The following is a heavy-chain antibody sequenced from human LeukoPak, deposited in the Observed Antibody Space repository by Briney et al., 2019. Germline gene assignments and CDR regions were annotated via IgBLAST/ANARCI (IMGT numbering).Heavy chain of an antibody. CDR3: ARDDDYGDHFDY. D-gene: IGHD4-17*01. Sequence: GGSLRLSCEASRSIFSNYETNWVRQAPGKGLEWISYISSSGSTIYYADSVKGRFTISRDNAKNSLYLQMNSLRTEDTAVYYCARDDDYGDHFDYWGQGTLVTVSS. V-gene: IGHV3-48*03. CDR2: ISSSGSTI. J-gene: IGHJ4*02. CDR1: RSIFSNYE.